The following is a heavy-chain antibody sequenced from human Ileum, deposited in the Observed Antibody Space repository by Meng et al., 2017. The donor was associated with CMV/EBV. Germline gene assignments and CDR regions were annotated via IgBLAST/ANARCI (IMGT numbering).Heavy chain of an antibody. Sequence: QLQESGPGLVKPSETLSLTCSVSGGSISDYHWTWIRKSAGKGLQWLGRLRTSGTIDHNPSFKSRVTLSIDTSKNQFSLKLTSVTAADTAVYYCGRAGARGVPVDIWGQGTLVTV. D-gene: IGHD3-10*01. CDR2: LRTSGTI. CDR1: GGSISDYH. V-gene: IGHV4-4*07. J-gene: IGHJ4*02. CDR3: GRAGARGVPVDI.